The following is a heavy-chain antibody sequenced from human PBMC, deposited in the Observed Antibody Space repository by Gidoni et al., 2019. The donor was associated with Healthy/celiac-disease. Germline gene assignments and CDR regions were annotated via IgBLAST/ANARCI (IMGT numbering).Heavy chain of an antibody. V-gene: IGHV3-23*01. J-gene: IGHJ5*02. CDR2: ISGSGGST. CDR1: GFTFSSYA. CDR3: AKDWCSGGSCYSFWFDP. D-gene: IGHD2-15*01. Sequence: EVQLLESGGGLVQPGGSLRLSCAASGFTFSSYAMSWVRQAPGKGLEWVSAISGSGGSTYYADSVKGRFTISRDNSKNTLYLQMNSLRAEDPAVYYCAKDWCSGGSCYSFWFDPWGQGTLVTVSS.